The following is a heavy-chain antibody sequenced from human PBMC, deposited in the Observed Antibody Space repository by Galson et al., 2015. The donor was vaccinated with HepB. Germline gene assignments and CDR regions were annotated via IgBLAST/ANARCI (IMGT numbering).Heavy chain of an antibody. V-gene: IGHV3-30*04. D-gene: IGHD5-24*01. CDR2: ISYDGSNK. Sequence: SLRLSCAASGFTFSSYAMHWVRQAPGKGLEWVAVISYDGSNKYYADSVKGRFTISRDNSKNTLYLQMNSLRAEDTAVYYCARGRGREMATIAPKSSSAFDIWGQGTMVTVSS. J-gene: IGHJ3*02. CDR1: GFTFSSYA. CDR3: ARGRGREMATIAPKSSSAFDI.